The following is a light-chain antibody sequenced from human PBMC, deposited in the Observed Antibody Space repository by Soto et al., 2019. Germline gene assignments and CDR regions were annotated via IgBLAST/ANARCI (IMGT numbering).Light chain of an antibody. Sequence: QSVLTQAPSVSGTPGQRVTLSCSGSSSNIGSNTVSWYQQVPGTAPKVLIYSNVQRPSGVPDRFSGSKSGTSASLAIGGLQSEDEADYYCAAWDGSLNGWVFGGGTKLTVL. V-gene: IGLV1-44*01. CDR1: SSNIGSNT. CDR2: SNV. CDR3: AAWDGSLNGWV. J-gene: IGLJ3*02.